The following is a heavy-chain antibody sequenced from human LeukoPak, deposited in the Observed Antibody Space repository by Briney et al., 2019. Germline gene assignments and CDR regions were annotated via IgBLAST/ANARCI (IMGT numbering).Heavy chain of an antibody. Sequence: GESLKISCKGSGYSFTSYWIGWVRQMPGKGLEWMGIIYPGDSDTRYSPSFQGQVTISADKSISTAYLQWSSLKASDTAMYYCAGPSIVVGPGGAFDIWGQGTMVTVSS. V-gene: IGHV5-51*01. J-gene: IGHJ3*02. D-gene: IGHD2-21*01. CDR3: AGPSIVVGPGGAFDI. CDR1: GYSFTSYW. CDR2: IYPGDSDT.